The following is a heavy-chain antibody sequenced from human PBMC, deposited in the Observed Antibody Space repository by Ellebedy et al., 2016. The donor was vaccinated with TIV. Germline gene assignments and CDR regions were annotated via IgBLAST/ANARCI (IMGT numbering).Heavy chain of an antibody. CDR1: GFSLSTSGVG. V-gene: IGHV2-5*01. D-gene: IGHD3-10*01. Sequence: SGPTLVKPTQTLTLTCTFSGFSLSTSGVGVGWIRQPPGKALEWLALIYWNDDKRYSPSLKSRLTIPKDTSKNQVVLTMTDMDPVDTATYYCAQSLRGVRLGYFDYWGQGTLVTVSS. J-gene: IGHJ4*02. CDR2: IYWNDDK. CDR3: AQSLRGVRLGYFDY.